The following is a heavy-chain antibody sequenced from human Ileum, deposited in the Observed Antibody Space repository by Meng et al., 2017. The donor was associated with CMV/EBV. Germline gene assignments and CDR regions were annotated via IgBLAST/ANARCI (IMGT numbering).Heavy chain of an antibody. CDR3: ARDDRGPFDY. V-gene: IGHV6-1*01. CDR2: AYHRSKWYY. CDR1: GDSVSTNTAA. D-gene: IGHD1-14*01. Sequence: SQTLSLTCGISGDSVSTNTAAWNWIRQSPSRGLEWLGRAYHRSKWYYEYTTSLQGRITISPDTSKNQFSLHLTSVTPEDTAVYYCARDDRGPFDYWGHG. J-gene: IGHJ4*01.